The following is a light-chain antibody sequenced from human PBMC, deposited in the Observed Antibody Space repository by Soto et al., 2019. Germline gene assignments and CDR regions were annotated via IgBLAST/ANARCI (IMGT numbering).Light chain of an antibody. CDR2: AAS. CDR1: QDISNY. J-gene: IGKJ2*01. V-gene: IGKV1-27*01. CDR3: QKYNSAPNT. Sequence: DIQMTQSPSSLSASVGDRVTITCRAQQDISNYLAWYQQKPGKVPELLIYAASTLRTGVQSRFSGSGSGTVFTLTINNLQPEDVATYYCQKYNSAPNTFGRGTRLEIK.